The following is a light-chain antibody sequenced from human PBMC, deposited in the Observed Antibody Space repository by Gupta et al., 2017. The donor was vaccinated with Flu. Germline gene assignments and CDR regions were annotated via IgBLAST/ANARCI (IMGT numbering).Light chain of an antibody. Sequence: DFQMTQSLSTLSAYVGDRVTITCRASQSISSWLAWYQQKPGKAPRLLIYKASSLESGVPSRFSGSGSGTEFTLTISSLQPDDFATYYCQQYNSYSWTFGQGTKVEIK. CDR3: QQYNSYSWT. J-gene: IGKJ1*01. CDR2: KAS. V-gene: IGKV1-5*03. CDR1: QSISSW.